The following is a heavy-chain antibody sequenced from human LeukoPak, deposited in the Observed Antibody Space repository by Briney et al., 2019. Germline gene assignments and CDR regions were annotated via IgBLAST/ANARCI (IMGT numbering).Heavy chain of an antibody. V-gene: IGHV3-53*01. CDR2: IYSGGST. CDR1: GFTVSSNY. D-gene: IGHD3-9*01. CDR3: AKAQYYDILTTYFDY. Sequence: QPGGSLRLSCAASGFTVSSNYMSWVRQAPGKGLEWVSIIYSGGSTYYADSVKGRFTVSRDNSKNTLYLQMNSLRAEDTAVYYCAKAQYYDILTTYFDYWGQGTLVTVSS. J-gene: IGHJ4*02.